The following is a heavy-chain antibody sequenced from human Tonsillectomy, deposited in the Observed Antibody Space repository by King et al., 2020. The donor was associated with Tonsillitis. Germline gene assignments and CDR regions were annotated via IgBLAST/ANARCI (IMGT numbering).Heavy chain of an antibody. J-gene: IGHJ6*02. CDR2: IKQDGGEK. CDR1: EFTLSNYW. Sequence: VQLVESGGGLVQPGGSLRLSCAASEFTLSNYWISWVRQAPGKGLEWVANIKQDGGEKYYVDSVKGRFTISRDNAKNSLYLQMNSLRAEDTAVYYCAREGWLDYYYGMDVWGQGTTVTVSS. V-gene: IGHV3-7*01. D-gene: IGHD5-12*01. CDR3: AREGWLDYYYGMDV.